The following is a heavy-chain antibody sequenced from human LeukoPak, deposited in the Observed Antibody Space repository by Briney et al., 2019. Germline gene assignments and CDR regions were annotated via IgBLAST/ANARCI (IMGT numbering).Heavy chain of an antibody. J-gene: IGHJ3*02. D-gene: IGHD2-15*01. Sequence: GGSLRLSCAASGFTFSNYAMHWVRQAPGKGLEWVATISYDGNNEYYADSVKGRFTISRDNSKNTLYLQVNSLRAEDTALYYCARGYSRAAFDIWGQGTMVTVSS. CDR1: GFTFSNYA. CDR3: ARGYSRAAFDI. CDR2: ISYDGNNE. V-gene: IGHV3-30-3*01.